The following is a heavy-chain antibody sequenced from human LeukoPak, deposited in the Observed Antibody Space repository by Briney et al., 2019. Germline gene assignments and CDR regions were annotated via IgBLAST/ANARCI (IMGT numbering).Heavy chain of an antibody. Sequence: SETLSLTCTVSGGSISSYYWSWIRQPPGKGLEWIGYIYYSGSTNYNPSLKSRVTISVDTSKNQFSLKLTSVTAADTAVYYCARDLAVVVPAAILHAFDIWGQGTMVTVSS. V-gene: IGHV4-59*01. CDR3: ARDLAVVVPAAILHAFDI. D-gene: IGHD2-2*02. CDR2: IYYSGST. J-gene: IGHJ3*02. CDR1: GGSISSYY.